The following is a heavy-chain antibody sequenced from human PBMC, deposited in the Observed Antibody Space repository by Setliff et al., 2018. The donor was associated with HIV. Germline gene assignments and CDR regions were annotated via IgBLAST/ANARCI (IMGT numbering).Heavy chain of an antibody. CDR3: TRAHFLVTETRNWFDP. D-gene: IGHD1-26*01. Sequence: GASVKVSCKASGGTFSSYAISWVRQVPGKGLEWMGRINPKTGVATHARIFQDRIILTRDTSTSIAYMELIRPRHDDTAFYFCTRAHFLVTETRNWFDPWGQGTLVTVSS. CDR2: INPKTGVA. CDR1: GGTFSSYA. J-gene: IGHJ5*02. V-gene: IGHV1-2*06.